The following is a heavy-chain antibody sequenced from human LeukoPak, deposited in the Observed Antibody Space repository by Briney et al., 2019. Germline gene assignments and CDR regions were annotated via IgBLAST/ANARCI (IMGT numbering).Heavy chain of an antibody. V-gene: IGHV3-48*03. D-gene: IGHD3-3*01. Sequence: GGSLRLSCAASGFAFSSYEMNWVRQAPGKGLEWVSYISSSGSTIYYADSVKGRFTISRDNAKNSLYLQMNSLRAEDTAVYYCAREVTIFGVVRHHYYYYGMDVWGQGTTVTVSS. CDR2: ISSSGSTI. CDR3: AREVTIFGVVRHHYYYYGMDV. CDR1: GFAFSSYE. J-gene: IGHJ6*02.